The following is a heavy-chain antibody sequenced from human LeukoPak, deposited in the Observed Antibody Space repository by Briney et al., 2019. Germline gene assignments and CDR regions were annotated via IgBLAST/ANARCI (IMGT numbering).Heavy chain of an antibody. CDR2: IKSDGYST. CDR3: ERGPRGVVVTQTPYYMDV. J-gene: IGHJ6*03. Sequence: GGSLRLSCAASGFTFSNYWMHWVRQAPGKGLVWVSRIKSDGYSTTYADSVKGRFTISRDNSKNTLYLQMNSLRAEDTAVYYCERGPRGVVVTQTPYYMDVWGKGTTVTISS. V-gene: IGHV3-74*01. D-gene: IGHD2-21*02. CDR1: GFTFSNYW.